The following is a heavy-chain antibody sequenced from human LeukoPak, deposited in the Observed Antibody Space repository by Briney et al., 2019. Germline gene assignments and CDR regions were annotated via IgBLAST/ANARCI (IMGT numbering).Heavy chain of an antibody. D-gene: IGHD6-13*01. CDR1: GGSISSYY. CDR3: ARVGYSSSWFLDY. Sequence: SETLSLTCTVSGGSISSYYGSWIRQPPGKGLEWIGYIYYSGSTNYNPSLKSRVTISVDTSKNQFSLKLSSVTAADTAVYYFARVGYSSSWFLDYWGQGTLVTVSS. CDR2: IYYSGST. V-gene: IGHV4-59*01. J-gene: IGHJ4*02.